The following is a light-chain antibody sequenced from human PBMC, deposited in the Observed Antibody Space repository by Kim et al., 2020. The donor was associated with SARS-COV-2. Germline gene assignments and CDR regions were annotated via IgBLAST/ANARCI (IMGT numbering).Light chain of an antibody. CDR1: SLSSYY. CDR3: NSRDSSGNHPCV. J-gene: IGLJ1*01. CDR2: GNN. Sequence: LGQTGRITCQGDSLSSYYASWYQQKPGQAPVLLIYGNNKRPSGIPDRFSASRSGNTASLTITGAQAEDEADYYCNSRDSSGNHPCVFGTGTKVTVL. V-gene: IGLV3-19*01.